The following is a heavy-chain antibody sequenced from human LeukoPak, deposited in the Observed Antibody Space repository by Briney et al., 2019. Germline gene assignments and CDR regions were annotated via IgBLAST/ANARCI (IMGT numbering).Heavy chain of an antibody. Sequence: SVKVSCKASGGTFSSYAISWVRQAPGQGLEWMGRIIPILGIANYAQKFQGRVTITADKSTSTAYMELSSLRSEDTAVYYRARGLYSVDYSDYGGDYWGQGTLVTVSS. V-gene: IGHV1-69*04. CDR1: GGTFSSYA. D-gene: IGHD4-11*01. J-gene: IGHJ4*02. CDR2: IIPILGIA. CDR3: ARGLYSVDYSDYGGDY.